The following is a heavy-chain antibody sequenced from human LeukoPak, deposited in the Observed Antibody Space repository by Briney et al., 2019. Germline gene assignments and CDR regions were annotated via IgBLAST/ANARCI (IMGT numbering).Heavy chain of an antibody. CDR1: GFTFSTYW. Sequence: GGSLRLSCAASGFTFSTYWMHWVRQAPGKGLVWVARSNSDGSATIYADSVKGRFVISRDNSKNTLYLEMSSLRAEDTAMYYCAREWRGFEDYWGQGTLVTVSS. D-gene: IGHD3-9*01. V-gene: IGHV3-74*01. CDR3: AREWRGFEDY. CDR2: SNSDGSAT. J-gene: IGHJ4*02.